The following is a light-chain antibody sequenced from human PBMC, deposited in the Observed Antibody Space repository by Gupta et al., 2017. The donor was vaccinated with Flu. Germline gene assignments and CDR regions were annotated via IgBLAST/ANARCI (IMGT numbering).Light chain of an antibody. CDR1: SSNLGAGYD. V-gene: IGLV1-40*01. CDR3: QPYDTGRSGPWV. J-gene: IGLJ3*02. CDR2: ENN. Sequence: QSVLTQPPSGSGAPGKGITISCTGSSSNLGAGYDVHWYQQPPGSAPRLLIYENNNRPSGVSARFSASKSGSSASLAITGLHPDDEADYFCQPYDTGRSGPWVFGGGTRLTV.